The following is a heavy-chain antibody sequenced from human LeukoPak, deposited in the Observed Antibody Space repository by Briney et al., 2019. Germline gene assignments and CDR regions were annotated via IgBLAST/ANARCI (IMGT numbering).Heavy chain of an antibody. CDR2: IKQDGSEK. D-gene: IGHD1-1*01. CDR1: GFTFSSYW. CDR3: AESPGISLEEYFQH. Sequence: GGSLRLSCAASGFTFSSYWMSWVRQAPGKGLEWVANIKQDGSEKYYVDSVKGRFTISRDNAKNSLYLQMNSLRAEDTAVYYCAESPGISLEEYFQHWGQGTLVTVSS. J-gene: IGHJ1*01. V-gene: IGHV3-7*03.